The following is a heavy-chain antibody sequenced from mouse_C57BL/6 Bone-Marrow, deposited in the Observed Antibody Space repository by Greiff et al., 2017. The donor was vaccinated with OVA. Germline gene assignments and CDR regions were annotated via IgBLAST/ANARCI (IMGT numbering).Heavy chain of an antibody. J-gene: IGHJ2*01. Sequence: EVQLVESGGGLVKPGGSLKLSCAASGFTFSDYAMHWVRQAPEKGLEWVAYISSGSSTIYYADTVKGRFTISRDNAKNTLFLQMTSLRSEDTAMYYCARHYFDYWGQGTTLTVSA. V-gene: IGHV5-17*01. CDR2: ISSGSSTI. CDR3: ARHYFDY. CDR1: GFTFSDYA.